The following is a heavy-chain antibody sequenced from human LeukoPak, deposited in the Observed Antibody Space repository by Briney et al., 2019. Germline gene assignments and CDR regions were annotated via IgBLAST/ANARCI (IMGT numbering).Heavy chain of an antibody. V-gene: IGHV4-61*08. CDR2: IYYSGST. J-gene: IGHJ3*02. D-gene: IGHD3-22*01. CDR3: ARDDYDSSGNDAFDI. CDR1: GGSISSGDYY. Sequence: SETLSLTCTVSGGSISSGDYYWSWIRQPPGKGLEWIGYIYYSGSTNYNPSLKSRVTISVDTSKNQFSLKLSSVTAADTAVYYCARDDYDSSGNDAFDIWGQGTMVTVSS.